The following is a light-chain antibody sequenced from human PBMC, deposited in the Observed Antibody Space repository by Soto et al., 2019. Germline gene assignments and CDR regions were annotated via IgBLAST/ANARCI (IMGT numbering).Light chain of an antibody. CDR1: PSVLSSSNNRNY. CDR3: QQYYSTCWT. V-gene: IGKV4-1*01. CDR2: WAS. Sequence: DIVMTQSPDSLAVSLGERATINCKSSPSVLSSSNNRNYLAWFQLKPGQPPKLLIYWASTRESGVPDRFSGSGSGTDFTLTISSLQAEDVAVYYCQQYYSTCWTFGQGTKV. J-gene: IGKJ1*01.